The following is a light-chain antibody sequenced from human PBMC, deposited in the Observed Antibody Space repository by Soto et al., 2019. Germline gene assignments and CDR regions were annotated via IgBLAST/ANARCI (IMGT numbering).Light chain of an antibody. CDR1: QSLSINY. CDR2: AAS. CDR3: QQYASSPST. Sequence: EIVLTQSPDTLSLSPGKRATLSCKASQSLSINYLPWYQQEPGQAPRLLIYAASSRAAGIPDRFSGSGSGTDFTLTISRLEPEDFAVYCCQQYASSPSTFGQGTKV. V-gene: IGKV3-20*01. J-gene: IGKJ1*01.